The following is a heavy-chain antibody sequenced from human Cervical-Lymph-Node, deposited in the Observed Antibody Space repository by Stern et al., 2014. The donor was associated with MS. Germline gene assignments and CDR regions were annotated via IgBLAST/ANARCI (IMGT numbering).Heavy chain of an antibody. CDR2: IGYDGSNK. J-gene: IGHJ2*01. D-gene: IGHD1-26*01. CDR3: ARETGSYRQYFDL. V-gene: IGHV3-33*01. Sequence: QAPAKGLEWGAVIGYDGSNKYYADSVKGRFTISGENSKNTLYLQMNSLRAEDTAVYYCARETGSYRQYFDLWGRGTLVTVSS.